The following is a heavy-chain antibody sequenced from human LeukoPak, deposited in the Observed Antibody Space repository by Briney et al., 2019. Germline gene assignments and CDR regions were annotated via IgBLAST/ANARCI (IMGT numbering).Heavy chain of an antibody. CDR3: AREAVGWFDP. J-gene: IGHJ5*02. V-gene: IGHV4-59*01. Sequence: SETLSLTCTVSGGSISSYYWSWIRQPPGKGLEWIGYIYYSGSTNYNPSLKSRVTTSVDTSKNQFSLKLSSVTAADTAVYYCAREAVGWFDPWGQGTLVTVSS. D-gene: IGHD6-19*01. CDR1: GGSISSYY. CDR2: IYYSGST.